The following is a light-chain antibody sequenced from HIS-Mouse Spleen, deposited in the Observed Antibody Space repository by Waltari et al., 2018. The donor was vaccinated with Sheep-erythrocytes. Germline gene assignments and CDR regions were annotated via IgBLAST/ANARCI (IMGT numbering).Light chain of an antibody. CDR1: KLGDKY. J-gene: IGLJ2*01. CDR2: QDT. V-gene: IGLV3-1*01. Sequence: SSELTQPRSVSVSAGQTASSTCSGDKLGDKYACWYQQKPGQSPVLVIYQDTKRPSGIPERFSGSNSGNTATLTISGTQAMDEADYYCQAGDSSIVVFGGGTKLTVL. CDR3: QAGDSSIVV.